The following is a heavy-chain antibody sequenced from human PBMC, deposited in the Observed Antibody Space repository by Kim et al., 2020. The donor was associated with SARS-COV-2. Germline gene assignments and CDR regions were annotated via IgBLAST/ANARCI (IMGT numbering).Heavy chain of an antibody. CDR3: AKDQGGVVTTILVWYFDY. CDR1: GFTFSSYA. Sequence: GGSLRLSCAASGFTFSSYAMSWVRQAPGKGLEWVSAISGSGGSTYYADSVKGRFTISRDNSKNTLYLQMNSLRAEDTAVYYCAKDQGGVVTTILVWYFDYWGQGTLVTVSS. J-gene: IGHJ4*02. CDR2: ISGSGGST. V-gene: IGHV3-23*01. D-gene: IGHD2-21*02.